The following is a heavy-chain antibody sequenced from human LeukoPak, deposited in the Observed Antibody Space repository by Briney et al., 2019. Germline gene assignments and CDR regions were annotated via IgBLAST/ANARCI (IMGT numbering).Heavy chain of an antibody. CDR1: GFSFTSYW. Sequence: GGSLRLSCAASGFSFTSYWMSWVRQAPGKGLEWVANIKEDGSEKNYVESVKGRFTISRDNAENSMYVQMNSLRAEDTAVYYCARGALIMVTFWGQGTLVTVSS. CDR3: ARGALIMVTF. CDR2: IKEDGSEK. J-gene: IGHJ4*02. D-gene: IGHD4-23*01. V-gene: IGHV3-7*05.